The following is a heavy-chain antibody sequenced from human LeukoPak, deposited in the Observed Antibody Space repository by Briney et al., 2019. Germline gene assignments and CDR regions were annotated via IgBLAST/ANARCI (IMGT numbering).Heavy chain of an antibody. Sequence: SETLSLTCTVSGGSISSYYWRWIRQPPGKGLEWIGYIYYSGSTNYNPSLKSRVTISVDTSKNQFSLKLSSVTAADTAVYYCARAIAAAGLYYFDYWGQGTLVTVSS. CDR3: ARAIAAAGLYYFDY. CDR1: GGSISSYY. V-gene: IGHV4-59*01. CDR2: IYYSGST. J-gene: IGHJ4*02. D-gene: IGHD6-13*01.